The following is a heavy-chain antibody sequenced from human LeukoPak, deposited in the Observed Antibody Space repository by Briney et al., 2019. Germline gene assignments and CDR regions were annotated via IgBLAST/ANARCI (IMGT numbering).Heavy chain of an antibody. J-gene: IGHJ4*02. Sequence: PGGSLRLSCAASGFTFSSYSMNWVRQAPGKGLEWVSYISSSSSTIYYADSVKGRFTISRDNAKNSLYLQMNSLRAEDTAVYYCARDPYYDSSGYYPDYWGQGTLVTVSS. D-gene: IGHD3-22*01. CDR3: ARDPYYDSSGYYPDY. CDR2: ISSSSSTI. CDR1: GFTFSSYS. V-gene: IGHV3-48*04.